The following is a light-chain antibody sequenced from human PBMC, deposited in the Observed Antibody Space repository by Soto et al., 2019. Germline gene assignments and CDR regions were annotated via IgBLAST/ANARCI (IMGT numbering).Light chain of an antibody. CDR3: LKADTFTIT. Sequence: DIQMTPSPSSVSASVVDRVTITCLASQDISGWLAWYQQKPGRAPKLLIYAASSLQSGVPTRFAGNGSGTSFTLTTTSLQPEDFATYYCLKADTFTITFGQGKRLGI. CDR1: QDISGW. V-gene: IGKV1-12*01. J-gene: IGKJ5*01. CDR2: AAS.